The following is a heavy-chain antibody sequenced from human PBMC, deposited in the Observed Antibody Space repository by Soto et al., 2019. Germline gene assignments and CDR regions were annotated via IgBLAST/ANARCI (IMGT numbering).Heavy chain of an antibody. CDR1: GGSISSSSYY. Sequence: QLQLQESGPGLVKPSETLSLTCTVSGGSISSSSYYWGWIRQPPGKGLEGIGSIYYSGSTYYNPSLKSRVTISVDTSKNQFSLKLSSVTAADTAVYYCARTGYCSGGSCYYYMDVWGKGTTVTVSS. CDR3: ARTGYCSGGSCYYYMDV. V-gene: IGHV4-39*01. CDR2: IYYSGST. J-gene: IGHJ6*03. D-gene: IGHD2-15*01.